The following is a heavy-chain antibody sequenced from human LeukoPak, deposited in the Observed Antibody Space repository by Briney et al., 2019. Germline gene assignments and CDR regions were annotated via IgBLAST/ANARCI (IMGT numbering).Heavy chain of an antibody. CDR3: AKDIFSAAPEEDYYYYYGMDV. V-gene: IGHV3-43*01. J-gene: IGHJ6*02. Sequence: PGGSLRLSCAASGFTFDDYTMPWVRQAPGKGLEWVSLISWDGGSTYYADSVKGRFTISRDNSKNSLYLQMNSLRTEDTALCYCAKDIFSAAPEEDYYYYYGMDVWGQGTTVTVSS. CDR2: ISWDGGST. CDR1: GFTFDDYT. D-gene: IGHD3-10*02.